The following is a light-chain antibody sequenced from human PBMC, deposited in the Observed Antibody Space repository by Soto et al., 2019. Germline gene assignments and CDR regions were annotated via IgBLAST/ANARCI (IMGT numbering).Light chain of an antibody. Sequence: IVLTQSPGTLSLSPGERTTLASRASQSISRYLAWYQQKPGQGPRLLIYGASSRPTDIPARFSGSGSGTDFTLTISSLEPEDFALYYCQQRSNWPITFGQGTRLEI. CDR3: QQRSNWPIT. CDR2: GAS. J-gene: IGKJ5*01. CDR1: QSISRY. V-gene: IGKV3-11*01.